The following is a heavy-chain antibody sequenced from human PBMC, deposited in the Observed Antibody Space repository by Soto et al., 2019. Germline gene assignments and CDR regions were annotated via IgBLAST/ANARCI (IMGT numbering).Heavy chain of an antibody. CDR3: VKDGSSGWPYYYGLDV. J-gene: IGHJ6*02. D-gene: IGHD6-19*01. CDR1: GFTFSSYG. CDR2: ISYDGSNK. Sequence: GGSLRLSCAASGFTFSSYGMHWVRQAPGKGLEWVAVISYDGSNKYYADSVKGRLTISRDNSKNTLYLQMSSLRAEDTAVYYCVKDGSSGWPYYYGLDVWGQGTTVTVSS. V-gene: IGHV3-30*18.